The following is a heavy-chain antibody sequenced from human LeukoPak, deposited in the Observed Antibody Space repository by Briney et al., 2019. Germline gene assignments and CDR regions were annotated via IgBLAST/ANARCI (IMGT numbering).Heavy chain of an antibody. J-gene: IGHJ4*02. CDR3: ARNRAVVRGLILPDLDY. CDR1: GGSFSAYY. Sequence: PSETLSLTCAVYGGSFSAYYWTWIRQPPGKGLEWIGEINHSGSTNYNPSLKDRVTVSVDTSKNQFSLKLSSVTAADTAVYYCARNRAVVRGLILPDLDYWDQGTLVTVSS. CDR2: INHSGST. V-gene: IGHV4-34*01. D-gene: IGHD3-10*01.